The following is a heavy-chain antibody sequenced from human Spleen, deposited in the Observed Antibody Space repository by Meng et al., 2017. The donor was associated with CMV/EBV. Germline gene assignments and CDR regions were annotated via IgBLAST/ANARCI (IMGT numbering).Heavy chain of an antibody. D-gene: IGHD3-16*01. CDR1: GFSLSRYA. V-gene: IGHV3-23*01. J-gene: IGHJ4*02. CDR2: ISNSAGST. CDR3: ARASWAYFDH. Sequence: LSLTCAASGFSLSRYAMSWVRQAPGKGLEWVSTISNSAGSTYYADSVKGRFTVSRDNSRNTLYLQMNSLRADDTAVYYCARASWAYFDHWGQGTLVTVSS.